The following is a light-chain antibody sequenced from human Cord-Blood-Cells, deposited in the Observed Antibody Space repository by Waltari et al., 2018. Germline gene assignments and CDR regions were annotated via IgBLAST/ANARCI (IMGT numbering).Light chain of an antibody. CDR2: EVS. V-gene: IGLV2-14*01. CDR1: IRDVGGYNF. CDR3: SSYTSSSTWV. J-gene: IGLJ3*02. Sequence: QHALTQPASVSESPGQSITISCPGTIRDVGGYNFFSWYQQHPGKAPKLMIYEVSNRPSGVSNRFSGSKSGNTASLTISGLQAEDEADYYCSSYTSSSTWVFGGGTKLTVL.